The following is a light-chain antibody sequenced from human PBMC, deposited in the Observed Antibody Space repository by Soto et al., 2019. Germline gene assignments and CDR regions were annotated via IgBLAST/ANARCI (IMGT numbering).Light chain of an antibody. CDR3: SSYRRGNTLV. V-gene: IGLV2-14*01. J-gene: IGLJ2*01. Sequence: QSVLTQPASVSGSPGQSITISCTGTSSDVGGSNYVSWYQQHPGKAPKLMIYDVHNRPSGISNRFSGSKSGNTASLTISGLQAEDEADYYCSSYRRGNTLVFGGGTKLTVL. CDR1: SSDVGGSNY. CDR2: DVH.